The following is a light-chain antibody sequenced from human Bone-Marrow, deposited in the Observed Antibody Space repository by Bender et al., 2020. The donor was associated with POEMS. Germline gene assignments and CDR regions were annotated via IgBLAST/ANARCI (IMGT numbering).Light chain of an antibody. Sequence: QSALTQPASVSGSPGQSITISCTGTSSDVGSYNLVSWYQQLPGKAPKLMIYEVTKRPSGLSNRFSGSKSGNTASLTISGLQAEDEADYFCSSYTGSGTVVFGGGTKLTVL. J-gene: IGLJ2*01. V-gene: IGLV2-14*02. CDR1: SSDVGSYNL. CDR3: SSYTGSGTVV. CDR2: EVT.